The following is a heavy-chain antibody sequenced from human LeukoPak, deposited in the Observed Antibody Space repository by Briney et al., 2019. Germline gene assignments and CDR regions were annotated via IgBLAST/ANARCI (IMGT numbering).Heavy chain of an antibody. J-gene: IGHJ4*02. CDR2: ISSRSSTI. CDR1: GFIFNDYS. D-gene: IGHD3-22*01. Sequence: GGSLRLSCVGSGFIFNDYSMNWVRQAPGKGPEWVSYISSRSSTIYYADSVKGRFTISRDNAKNSLYLQMNSLGAEDTAVYYCASALIPRPTTVTYYYDSSGFFYWGQGTLVTVSS. CDR3: ASALIPRPTTVTYYYDSSGFFY. V-gene: IGHV3-48*04.